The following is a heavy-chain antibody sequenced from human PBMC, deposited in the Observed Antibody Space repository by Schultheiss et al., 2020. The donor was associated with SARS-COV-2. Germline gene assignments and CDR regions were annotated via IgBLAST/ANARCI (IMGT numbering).Heavy chain of an antibody. CDR2: IYYSGST. V-gene: IGHV4-31*03. CDR3: ARLVLDGYTLLFDY. D-gene: IGHD5-24*01. Sequence: SETLSLTCTVSGGSISSGGYYWSWIRQHPGKGLEWIGYIYYSGSTYYNPSLKSRVTISVDTSKNQFSLKLSSVTAADTAVYYCARLVLDGYTLLFDYWGQGTLVTVSS. CDR1: GGSISSGGYY. J-gene: IGHJ4*02.